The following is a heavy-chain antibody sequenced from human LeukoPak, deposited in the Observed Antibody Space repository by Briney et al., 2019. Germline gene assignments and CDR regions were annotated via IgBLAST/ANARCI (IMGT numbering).Heavy chain of an antibody. D-gene: IGHD6-13*01. CDR2: INPNSGGT. Sequence: ASVTVSCKASGYTFTGYYMHWVRRAPGQGLEWMGWINPNSGGTKYAQKFQGMVTMTRDTSISTAYMELSRLRSDDTAVYYCARTGYSSSYRFTGDYWGQGTLVTVSS. CDR3: ARTGYSSSYRFTGDY. CDR1: GYTFTGYY. V-gene: IGHV1-2*02. J-gene: IGHJ4*02.